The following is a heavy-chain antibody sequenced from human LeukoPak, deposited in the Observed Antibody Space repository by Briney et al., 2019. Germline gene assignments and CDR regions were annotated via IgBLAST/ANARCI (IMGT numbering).Heavy chain of an antibody. CDR2: IKQDGSKK. Sequence: GGSLRLSCVASGFPFSSYWMTWVRQAPGKGLEWVANIKQDGSKKSYVDSVKGRFTISRDNAKNSLYLQMNSLRAEDTAVYYCARDRQYFDWLLDYYYYHGMDVWGQGTTVTVSS. V-gene: IGHV3-7*01. D-gene: IGHD3-9*01. CDR3: ARDRQYFDWLLDYYYYHGMDV. J-gene: IGHJ6*02. CDR1: GFPFSSYW.